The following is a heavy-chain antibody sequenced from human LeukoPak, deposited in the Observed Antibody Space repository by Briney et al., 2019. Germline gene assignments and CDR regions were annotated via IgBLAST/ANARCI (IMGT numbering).Heavy chain of an antibody. CDR1: GFTVNSNY. J-gene: IGHJ6*02. V-gene: IGHV3-66*02. D-gene: IGHD6-13*01. CDR2: IYTGGST. Sequence: GGSLRLSCAASGFTVNSNYMSWVRQAPGKGLEWVSLIYTGGSTYYADSVRGRFTISRDNSKNTLYLQMNSLRPEDTAIYYCAGGFGKAAADVFGGYTMDVWGQGTTVTASS. CDR3: AGGFGKAAADVFGGYTMDV.